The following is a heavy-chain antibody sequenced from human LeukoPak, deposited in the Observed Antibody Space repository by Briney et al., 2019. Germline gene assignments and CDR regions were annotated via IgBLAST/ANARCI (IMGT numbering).Heavy chain of an antibody. V-gene: IGHV3-74*01. CDR1: GFTFSSYW. J-gene: IGHJ4*02. CDR3: ARRSI. CDR2: IETDGSST. Sequence: PGGSLRLSCAASGFTFSSYWMHWVCQAPGKGLVWVSRIETDGSSTSYADSVKGRFTISRDNAKNMLYLQMNSLRAEDTAVYYCARRSIWGQGTLVTVSS.